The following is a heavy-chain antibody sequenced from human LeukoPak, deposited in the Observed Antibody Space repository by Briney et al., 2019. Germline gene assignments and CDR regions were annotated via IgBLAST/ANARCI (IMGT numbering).Heavy chain of an antibody. CDR2: IYSGGST. CDR3: HFGDYDMSADY. J-gene: IGHJ4*02. V-gene: IGHV3-66*01. D-gene: IGHD3-9*01. CDR1: GFTVSSNY. Sequence: GGSLRLSCAASGFTVSSNYMSWVRQAPGKGLEWVSVIYSGGSTYYADSVKGRFTISRNNSKNTLYLQMNSLRAEDTAVYYCHFGDYDMSADYWGQGTLVTVSS.